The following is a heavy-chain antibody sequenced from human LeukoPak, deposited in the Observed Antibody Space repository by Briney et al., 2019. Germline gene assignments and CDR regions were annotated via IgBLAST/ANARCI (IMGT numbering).Heavy chain of an antibody. CDR2: INPNSGGT. J-gene: IGHJ3*02. V-gene: IGHV1-2*02. CDR3: AVNLAYCGGDCYPFDAFDI. Sequence: ASVKVSCKASGYTFIGYYMHWVRQAPGQGLEWMGWINPNSGGTNYAQKFQGRVTMTRDTSISTAYMELSGLRSDDTAVYYCAVNLAYCGGDCYPFDAFDIWGQGTMVTVSS. CDR1: GYTFIGYY. D-gene: IGHD2-21*02.